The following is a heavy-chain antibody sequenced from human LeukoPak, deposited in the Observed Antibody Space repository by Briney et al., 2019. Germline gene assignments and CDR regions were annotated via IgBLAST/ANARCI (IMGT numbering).Heavy chain of an antibody. V-gene: IGHV4-34*01. CDR2: INHSGST. CDR3: ARRRIVGATWSY. J-gene: IGHJ4*02. Sequence: SETLSLTCAVYGGSFSGYYWSWIRQPPGKGLEWLGEINHSGSTNYNPSLKSRVTISVDTSKNQFSLKLSSVTAADTAVYYCARRRIVGATWSYWGQGTLVTVSS. CDR1: GGSFSGYY. D-gene: IGHD1-26*01.